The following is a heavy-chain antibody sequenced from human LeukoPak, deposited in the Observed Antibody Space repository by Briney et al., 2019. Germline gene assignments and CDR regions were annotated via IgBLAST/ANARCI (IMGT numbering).Heavy chain of an antibody. D-gene: IGHD2-2*01. Sequence: PGGSLRLSCAASGFTFSSYAMSWVRQAPGKGLESVSTISGSGTITYYADSVKGRFTISRDNSKNTLYLQMNSLRAEDTAIYYCAKVPSLYCSSASCYLDYWGQGTLVTVSS. CDR2: ISGSGTIT. CDR1: GFTFSSYA. V-gene: IGHV3-23*01. CDR3: AKVPSLYCSSASCYLDY. J-gene: IGHJ4*02.